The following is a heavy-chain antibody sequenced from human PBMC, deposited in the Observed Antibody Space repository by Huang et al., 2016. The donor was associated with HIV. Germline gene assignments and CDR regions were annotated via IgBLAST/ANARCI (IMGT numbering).Heavy chain of an antibody. J-gene: IGHJ4*02. CDR3: AKGGSAAAVLDF. D-gene: IGHD6-13*01. CDR1: GFTFGSYG. V-gene: IGHV3-30*18. CDR2: ISYDGKTK. Sequence: QVQLVESGGGVVQPGRSLRISCAASGFTFGSYGMHWVRQAPGKGLEWVAVISYDGKTKYYADSVKGRFSISRDNSKTTVYLQLNSLRVEDTAVYYCAKGGSAAAVLDFWGQGTLVTVSS.